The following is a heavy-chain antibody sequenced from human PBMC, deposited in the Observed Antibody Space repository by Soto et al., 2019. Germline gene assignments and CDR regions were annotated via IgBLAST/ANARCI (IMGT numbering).Heavy chain of an antibody. CDR2: IKSKTVGGTT. V-gene: IGHV3-15*07. Sequence: GGSLRLSCAASGFTFSNAWMNWVRQAPGKGLEWVGRIKSKTVGGTTDYAAPVKGRFTISRDDSKNTLYLQMSSLKTEDTAVYYCTTKPRYCTNGVCYTAQVDYWGQGTLVTVSS. CDR3: TTKPRYCTNGVCYTAQVDY. J-gene: IGHJ4*02. D-gene: IGHD2-8*01. CDR1: GFTFSNAW.